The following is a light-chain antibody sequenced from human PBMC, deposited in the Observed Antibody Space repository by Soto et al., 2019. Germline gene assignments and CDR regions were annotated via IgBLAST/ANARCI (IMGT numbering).Light chain of an antibody. Sequence: IVLTRSPATLPLSPEERSTLSCRASQSVSSYLAWYQQKPGQAPRLLIYDASNRATGIPARFSGSGSGTDFTLTICSLEPEDFAVYYCQQRSNWPRTSGQGTKVDIK. CDR2: DAS. CDR3: QQRSNWPRT. V-gene: IGKV3-11*01. CDR1: QSVSSY. J-gene: IGKJ1*01.